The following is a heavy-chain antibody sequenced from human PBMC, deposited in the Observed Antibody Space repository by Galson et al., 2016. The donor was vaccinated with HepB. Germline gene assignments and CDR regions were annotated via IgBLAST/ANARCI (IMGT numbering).Heavy chain of an antibody. Sequence: SETLSLTCAVYGGSFSGYYWSWIRQPPGKGLEWIAEINHWGTTNYNPSLQSRLTISVDTPKNQFSLNLSSVTAADTAMYYCAGVNGWGSGNHYYGIEVWGQGTTVTGSS. J-gene: IGHJ6*01. V-gene: IGHV4-34*01. CDR3: AGVNGWGSGNHYYGIEV. CDR2: INHWGTT. CDR1: GGSFSGYY. D-gene: IGHD3-10*01.